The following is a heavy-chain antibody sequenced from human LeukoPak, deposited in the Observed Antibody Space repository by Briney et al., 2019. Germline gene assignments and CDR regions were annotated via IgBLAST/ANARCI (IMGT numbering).Heavy chain of an antibody. D-gene: IGHD6-19*01. V-gene: IGHV3-23*01. CDR1: GFTFSSYA. Sequence: GGSLRLSCIVSGFTFSSYAMSWVRQAPGKGLEWVSAISGSGGSTYYADSVKGRLTISRDNSKNTLFLQMNSLRAEDTAVYHCAKDVGSFATQGWYPYYFDYWGQGTLVTVSS. J-gene: IGHJ4*02. CDR3: AKDVGSFATQGWYPYYFDY. CDR2: ISGSGGST.